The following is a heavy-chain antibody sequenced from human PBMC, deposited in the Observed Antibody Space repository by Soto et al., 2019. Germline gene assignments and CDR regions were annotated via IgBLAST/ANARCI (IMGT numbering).Heavy chain of an antibody. CDR1: GFSLTTDRVG. D-gene: IGHD1-26*01. Sequence: QITLKESGPTLVKPTQTLTLTCTFSGFSLTTDRVGVGWIRQPPGEALELLAVIYWDDRKTYRPSLESRLTITKDISKNQVALTMTNMDSLDTATYYCAHAYGGRSLYWGQGTLVTVSS. CDR3: AHAYGGRSLY. V-gene: IGHV2-5*02. J-gene: IGHJ4*02. CDR2: IYWDDRK.